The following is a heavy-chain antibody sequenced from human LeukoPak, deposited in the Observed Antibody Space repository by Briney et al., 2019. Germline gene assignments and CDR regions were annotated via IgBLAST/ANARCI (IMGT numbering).Heavy chain of an antibody. J-gene: IGHJ4*02. Sequence: SETLYLTCTVSGGSINNDYWNWIRQPAGKGLEWVGRIYNTGSTWYNPSLKSRVSMSIDTSKNQFSLKLHSVTAADAAVYYCARDIGNYYDYIYHYYYDYWGQGSLVTVSS. CDR2: IYNTGST. CDR3: ARDIGNYYDYIYHYYYDY. D-gene: IGHD3-22*01. V-gene: IGHV4-4*07. CDR1: GGSINNDY.